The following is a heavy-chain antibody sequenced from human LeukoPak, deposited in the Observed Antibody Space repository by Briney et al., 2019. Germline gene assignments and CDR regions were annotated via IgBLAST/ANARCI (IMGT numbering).Heavy chain of an antibody. CDR3: ARGGYSSSWYYFDY. Sequence: GGSLRLSCAASGFTFSSYAMHWVRQAPGKGLEWVAVISYDGGNKYYADSVKGRFTISRDNSKNTLYLQMNSLRAEDTAVYYCARGGYSSSWYYFDYWGQGTLVTVSS. D-gene: IGHD6-13*01. V-gene: IGHV3-30-3*01. J-gene: IGHJ4*02. CDR1: GFTFSSYA. CDR2: ISYDGGNK.